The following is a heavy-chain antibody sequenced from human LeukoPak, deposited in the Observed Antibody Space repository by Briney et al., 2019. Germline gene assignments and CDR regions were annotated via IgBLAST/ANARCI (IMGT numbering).Heavy chain of an antibody. CDR3: ARTLRLNHYFDQ. D-gene: IGHD4-17*01. CDR1: GYTFTSYY. J-gene: IGHJ4*02. V-gene: IGHV1-46*01. Sequence: ASVKVSCKASGYTFTSYYMHWVRQAPGQGLEWMGIISPSDGSTSYAQKFQGRVTMTRDTSTSTVYMDLSSLRSEDTAVYYCARTLRLNHYFDQWGQGTLVTVSS. CDR2: ISPSDGST.